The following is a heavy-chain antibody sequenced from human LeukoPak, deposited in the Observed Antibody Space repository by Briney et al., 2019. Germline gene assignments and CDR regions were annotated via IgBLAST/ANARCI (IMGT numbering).Heavy chain of an antibody. CDR3: ARDGTAAGLYFDL. Sequence: GGSLRLSCAASRFTFSSYAMNWVRQAPGKGLEWVASIKQDGGEKSYVDSVKGRFTISRDNAKNSLYLQMSSLRAEDTAVHYCARDGTAAGLYFDLWGQGTLVTVSS. J-gene: IGHJ4*01. CDR2: IKQDGGEK. CDR1: RFTFSSYA. D-gene: IGHD6-13*01. V-gene: IGHV3-7*01.